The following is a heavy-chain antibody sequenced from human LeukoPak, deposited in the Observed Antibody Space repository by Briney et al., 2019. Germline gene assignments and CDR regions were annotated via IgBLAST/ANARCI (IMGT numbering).Heavy chain of an antibody. J-gene: IGHJ4*02. Sequence: SETLSLTCTVPGGSISSSSYYWGWIRQPPGKGLEWIGSIYYSGSTYYNPSLKSRVTISVDTSKNQFSLKLSSVTAADTAVYYCANRVYSSGWHYWGQGTLVTVSS. CDR1: GGSISSSSYY. CDR3: ANRVYSSGWHY. D-gene: IGHD6-19*01. V-gene: IGHV4-39*01. CDR2: IYYSGST.